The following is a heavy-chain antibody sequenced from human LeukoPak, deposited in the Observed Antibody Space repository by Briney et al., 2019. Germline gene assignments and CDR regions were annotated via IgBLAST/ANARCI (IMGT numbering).Heavy chain of an antibody. CDR1: GFTFSSYA. J-gene: IGHJ4*02. CDR2: ISGSGGST. Sequence: GGSLRLSCAASGFTFSSYAMSWVRQAPGKGLEWVSAISGSGGSTYYADFVKGRFTISRDNSKNTLYLQMNSLRAEDTAVYYCAKVEDVTIFGVVIISPFDYWGQGTLVTVSS. V-gene: IGHV3-23*01. D-gene: IGHD3-3*01. CDR3: AKVEDVTIFGVVIISPFDY.